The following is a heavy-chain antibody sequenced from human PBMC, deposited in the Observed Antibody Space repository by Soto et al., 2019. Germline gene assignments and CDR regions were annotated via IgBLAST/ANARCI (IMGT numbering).Heavy chain of an antibody. CDR3: AREGSFGSGNSYKGMLHYYYYMDA. Sequence: PSQTLSLTCAISGDSVSTNTAAWSWIRQPPSRGLEWLGRTYYRSRWYDEYAVSVRGRITIKPDTSKNQLSLQVNSVTAEDTAVYYCAREGSFGSGNSYKGMLHYYYYMDAWGKGTTVTVSS. D-gene: IGHD3-10*01. V-gene: IGHV6-1*01. CDR1: GDSVSTNTAA. J-gene: IGHJ6*03. CDR2: TYYRSRWYD.